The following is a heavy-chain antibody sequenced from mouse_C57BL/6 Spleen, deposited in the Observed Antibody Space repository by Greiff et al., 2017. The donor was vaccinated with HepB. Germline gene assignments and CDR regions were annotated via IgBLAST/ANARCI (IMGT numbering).Heavy chain of an antibody. V-gene: IGHV6-6*01. CDR1: GFTFSDAW. D-gene: IGHD2-2*01. J-gene: IGHJ3*01. CDR3: TRRRYGYPFAY. Sequence: EVKVEESGGGLVQPGGSMKLSCAASGFTFSDAWMDWVRQSPEKGLEWVAEIRNKANNHATYYAESVKGRFTISRDDSKSSVYLQMNSLRAEDTGIYYCTRRRYGYPFAYWGQGTLVTVSA. CDR2: IRNKANNHAT.